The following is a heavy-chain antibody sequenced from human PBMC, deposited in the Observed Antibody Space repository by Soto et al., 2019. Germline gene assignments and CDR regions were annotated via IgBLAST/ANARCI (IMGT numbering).Heavy chain of an antibody. D-gene: IGHD3-3*01. V-gene: IGHV4-31*03. CDR3: ARWWSGSRQGFDP. Sequence: SETLSLTCTVSGGSISSGDYYWSWIRQHPGKGLEWIGYIYYGGSTYYNPSLKSRVTISVDTSKNQFSLKLSSVTAADTAVYYCARWWSGSRQGFDPWGKGTLVTVS. CDR2: IYYGGST. J-gene: IGHJ5*02. CDR1: GGSISSGDYY.